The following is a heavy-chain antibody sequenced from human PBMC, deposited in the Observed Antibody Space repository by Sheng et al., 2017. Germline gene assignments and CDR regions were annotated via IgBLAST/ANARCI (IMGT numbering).Heavy chain of an antibody. CDR2: IYYSGST. CDR1: GGSISSSSYY. D-gene: IGHD3-22*01. Sequence: QLQLQESGPGLVKPSETLSLTCTVSGGSISSSSYYWGWIRQPPGKGLEWIGSIYYSGSTYYNPSLKSRVTISVDTSKNQFSLKLSSVTAADTAVYYCARRRRYYYDSSGYWASYFDYWAREPWSP. J-gene: IGHJ4*02. CDR3: ARRRRYYYDSSGYWASYFDY. V-gene: IGHV4-39*01.